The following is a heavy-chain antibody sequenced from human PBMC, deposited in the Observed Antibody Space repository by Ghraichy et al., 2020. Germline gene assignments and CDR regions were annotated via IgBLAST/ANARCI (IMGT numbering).Heavy chain of an antibody. D-gene: IGHD3-22*01. CDR3: AKDLNYYDSSGYYQSFYYYYGMDV. CDR2: VDSSSSYI. V-gene: IGHV3-21*01. Sequence: ETLSLTCAASGFTFISYRMNWVRQAPGKGLEWVSFVDSSSSYIEYADSVKGRFTISRDNSKNTLYLQMNSLRAEDTAVYYCAKDLNYYDSSGYYQSFYYYYGMDVWGQGTTVTVSS. CDR1: GFTFISYR. J-gene: IGHJ6*02.